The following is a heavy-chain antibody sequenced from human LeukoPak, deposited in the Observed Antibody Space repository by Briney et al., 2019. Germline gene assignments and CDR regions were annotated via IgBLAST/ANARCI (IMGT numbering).Heavy chain of an antibody. J-gene: IGHJ4*02. V-gene: IGHV1-69*13. D-gene: IGHD1-26*01. CDR1: GGTFSSYA. CDR3: ARVRDLREWELLD. CDR2: IIPIFGTA. Sequence: GASVKVSCKASGGTFSSYAISWVRKAPGQGLEWMGGIIPIFGTANYAQKFQGRVTITADESTSTAYMELSSLRSEDTAVYYCARVRDLREWELLDWGQGTLVTVSS.